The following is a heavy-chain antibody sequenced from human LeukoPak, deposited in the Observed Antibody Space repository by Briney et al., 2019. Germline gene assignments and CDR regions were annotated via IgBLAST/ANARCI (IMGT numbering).Heavy chain of an antibody. CDR2: ISSSSSYI. Sequence: GGSLRLSCAASGFTFSSYSMNWVRQAPGKGLEWVSSISSSSSYIYYADSVKGRFTISRDNAKNSLYLQMNSLRAEDTAVYYCARDVPYYYESSGYYSLGFGIWGQGTMVTVSS. J-gene: IGHJ3*02. CDR3: ARDVPYYYESSGYYSLGFGI. CDR1: GFTFSSYS. V-gene: IGHV3-21*01. D-gene: IGHD3-22*01.